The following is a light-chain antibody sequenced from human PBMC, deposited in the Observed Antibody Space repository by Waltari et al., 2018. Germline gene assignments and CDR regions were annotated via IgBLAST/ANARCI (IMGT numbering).Light chain of an antibody. Sequence: QSALTQPPSASGSPGQSVTISCTGTSTDIGVYNYVSWYLQHPGKAPKLLIFGVSGRPSGVPDRFSGSKSGITASLTVFGLQTGDEADYYCASFAGSNTLFGGGTKLTVL. CDR3: ASFAGSNTL. CDR2: GVS. CDR1: STDIGVYNY. V-gene: IGLV2-8*01. J-gene: IGLJ2*01.